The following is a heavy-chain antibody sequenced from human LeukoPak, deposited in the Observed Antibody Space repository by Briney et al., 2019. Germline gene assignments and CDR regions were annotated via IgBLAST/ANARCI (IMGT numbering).Heavy chain of an antibody. CDR3: ARNAPNTGKFDI. CDR1: GYTFTSYD. J-gene: IGHJ3*02. D-gene: IGHD1-14*01. CDR2: MNPNSGNT. Sequence: ASVKVSCKTSGYTFTSYDINWVRQATGQGLEWMGWMNPNSGNTGYAQKFQGRVTMTRNTSISTGYMELSSLRSEDTAVYYCARNAPNTGKFDIWGQGTMVTVSS. V-gene: IGHV1-8*01.